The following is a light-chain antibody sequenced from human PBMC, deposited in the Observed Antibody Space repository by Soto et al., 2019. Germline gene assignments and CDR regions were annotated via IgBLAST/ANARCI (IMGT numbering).Light chain of an antibody. CDR2: KAS. CDR3: QQYNTYPWT. J-gene: IGKJ1*01. V-gene: IGKV1-5*03. CDR1: QSIRSW. Sequence: DIQMTQSPSTLSASLGDRVTITCRASQSIRSWLAWYQQKPGKAPKLLIYKASILEGGVPSRFSGSGSGTEFTLTISNLQPDDFASYCCQQYNTYPWTFGQGTKVDIK.